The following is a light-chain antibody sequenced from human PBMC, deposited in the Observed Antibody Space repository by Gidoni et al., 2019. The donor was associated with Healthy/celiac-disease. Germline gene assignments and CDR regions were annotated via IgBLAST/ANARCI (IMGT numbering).Light chain of an antibody. J-gene: IGKJ1*01. Sequence: EIVLTQSPGTLSLSPGERATLSCRASQSVSSSYLAWYQQKPGQAHRLLIYGASSRATGIPDRFSGSGSGTDFTLTISRLEPEDFAVYYWQQYGSSPLTFGQGTKVEIK. V-gene: IGKV3-20*01. CDR2: GAS. CDR1: QSVSSSY. CDR3: QQYGSSPLT.